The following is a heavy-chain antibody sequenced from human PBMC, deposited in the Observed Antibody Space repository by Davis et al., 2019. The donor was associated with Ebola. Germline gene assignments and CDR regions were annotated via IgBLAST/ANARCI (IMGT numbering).Heavy chain of an antibody. CDR1: GGSISSSSYY. Sequence: SETLSLTCTVSGGSISSSSYYWGWIRQPPGKGLEWIGSIYHSGSTNYNPSLKSRVTISVDKSKNQFSLKLSSVTAADTAVYYCARDGGYSGYDSGSYGYWGQGTLVTVSS. V-gene: IGHV4-39*07. J-gene: IGHJ4*02. CDR2: IYHSGST. CDR3: ARDGGYSGYDSGSYGY. D-gene: IGHD5-12*01.